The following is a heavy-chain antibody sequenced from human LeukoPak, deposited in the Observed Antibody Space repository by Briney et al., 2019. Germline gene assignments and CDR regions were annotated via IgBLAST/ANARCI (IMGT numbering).Heavy chain of an antibody. D-gene: IGHD4-11*01. CDR1: GGTFSSYA. CDR3: ATNTWASLQYYFDY. Sequence: SVKVSCKASGGTFSSYAISWVRQAPGQWREWMGGIIPIFGTANYAQKFQGRVTITADESTSTAYMELSSLRSEDTAVYYCATNTWASLQYYFDYWGQGTLVTVSS. CDR2: IIPIFGTA. J-gene: IGHJ4*02. V-gene: IGHV1-69*13.